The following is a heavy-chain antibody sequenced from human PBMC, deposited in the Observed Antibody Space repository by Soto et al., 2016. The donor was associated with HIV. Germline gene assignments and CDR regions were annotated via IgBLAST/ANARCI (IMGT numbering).Heavy chain of an antibody. D-gene: IGHD3-16*02. CDR3: AKVQEGVYRSFDYFDY. Sequence: DVQLLESGGGLIQPGGSLRLSCAASGFTFSSYAMSWVRQAPGKGLEWVSSISGSGGSTYYADSVKGRFTISRDNSKNTLYPQMNSLRAEDTAVYYCAKVQEGVYRSFDYFDYWGQGTLVTVSS. V-gene: IGHV3-23*01. CDR2: ISGSGGST. J-gene: IGHJ4*02. CDR1: GFTFSSYA.